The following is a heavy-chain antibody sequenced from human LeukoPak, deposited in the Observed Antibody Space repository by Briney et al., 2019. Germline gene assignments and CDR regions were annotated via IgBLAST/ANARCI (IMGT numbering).Heavy chain of an antibody. CDR1: GGSISGYY. V-gene: IGHV4-4*07. D-gene: IGHD1-1*01. J-gene: IGHJ5*02. CDR3: ARDHNGGFDP. Sequence: SETLSLTCTISGGSISGYYWSWIRQPAGKGLEWIGRMFSRGTTNYNPSLKSRVTMSVDTSKNQFSLKLSSATAADTAVYYCARDHNGGFDPWGQGTLVTVSS. CDR2: MFSRGTT.